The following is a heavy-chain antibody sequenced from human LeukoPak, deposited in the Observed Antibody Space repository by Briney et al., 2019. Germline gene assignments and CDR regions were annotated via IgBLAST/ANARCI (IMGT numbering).Heavy chain of an antibody. CDR3: ATIPGRRPRGVDDAFDI. J-gene: IGHJ3*02. Sequence: SVKVSCKASGGTFSSYAISWVRQAPGQGLEWMGRIIPIFGTANYAQKFQGRVTITTDESTSTACMELSSLRSEDTAVYYCATIPGRRPRGVDDAFDIWGQGTMVTVSS. CDR2: IIPIFGTA. CDR1: GGTFSSYA. D-gene: IGHD1-26*01. V-gene: IGHV1-69*05.